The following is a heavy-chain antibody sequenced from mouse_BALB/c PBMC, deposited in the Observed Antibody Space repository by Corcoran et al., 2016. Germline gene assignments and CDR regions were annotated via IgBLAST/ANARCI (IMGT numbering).Heavy chain of an antibody. CDR1: GFNSKDTY. Sequence: EVQLQQSGAELVKPGASVKLSCTDSGFNSKDTYMHGGKQRPEQGLEWIGRIDPANGNTKYDPKFQGKATITADTSSNTAYLQLSSLTSEDTAVYYCARGDWYFDVWRAGTTVTVSS. J-gene: IGHJ1*01. CDR3: ARGDWYFDV. CDR2: IDPANGNT. V-gene: IGHV14-3*02.